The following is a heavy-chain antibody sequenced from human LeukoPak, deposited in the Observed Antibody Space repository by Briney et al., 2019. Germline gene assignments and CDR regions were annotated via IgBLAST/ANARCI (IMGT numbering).Heavy chain of an antibody. CDR2: ISGSGGST. D-gene: IGHD1-1*01. CDR3: ANNWNFAEFDY. Sequence: GGSLRLFCAASGFTFDDYTMHWVRQAPGKGLEWVSAISGSGGSTYYADSVKGRFTISRDNSKNTLYLQMNSLRAEDTAVYYCANNWNFAEFDYWGQGTLVTVSS. CDR1: GFTFDDYT. V-gene: IGHV3-23*01. J-gene: IGHJ4*02.